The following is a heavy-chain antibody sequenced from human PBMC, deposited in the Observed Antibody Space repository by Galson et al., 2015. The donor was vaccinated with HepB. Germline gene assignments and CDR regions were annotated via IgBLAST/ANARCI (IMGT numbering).Heavy chain of an antibody. CDR3: AKRGFSYGLTSGSYDF. V-gene: IGHV3-23*01. D-gene: IGHD5-18*01. J-gene: IGHJ4*02. CDR1: GFTFSNYA. Sequence: SLRLSCAASGFTFSNYAMSWVRQAPGKGLEWVSVISGSGVSTYYADSVKGRFTISRDNSKNTLYVQMNSLRAEDTAVYYCAKRGFSYGLTSGSYDFWGLGTLVTVSP. CDR2: ISGSGVST.